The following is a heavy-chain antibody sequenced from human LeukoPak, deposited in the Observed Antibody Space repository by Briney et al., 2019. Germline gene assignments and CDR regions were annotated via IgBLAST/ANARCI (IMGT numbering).Heavy chain of an antibody. Sequence: SETLSLTCTVSGDSIRSGGFYWSWIRQHPEKGLEWIGYIYYDGSTDYNPSLRSRITISVDTSKNQFSLRLSSVTAADTAVYYCAKENYPSSSWYGYGMDVWGQGTPVTVSS. D-gene: IGHD6-13*01. CDR2: IYYDGST. V-gene: IGHV4-31*03. CDR3: AKENYPSSSWYGYGMDV. CDR1: GDSIRSGGFY. J-gene: IGHJ6*02.